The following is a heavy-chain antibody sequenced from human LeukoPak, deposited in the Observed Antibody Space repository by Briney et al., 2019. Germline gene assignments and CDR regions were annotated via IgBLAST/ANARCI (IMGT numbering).Heavy chain of an antibody. CDR2: FDPEDGEK. D-gene: IGHD3-10*01. Sequence: ASVKVSCKVSGYTLTELSMHWVRQAPGKGLEWMGGFDPEDGEKIYAQKFQRRVTMTEDTSTYTAYMELSSLRSEDTAVYYCATGAPSTMVRGVIRRAFDIWGQGTMVTVSS. CDR1: GYTLTELS. V-gene: IGHV1-24*01. CDR3: ATGAPSTMVRGVIRRAFDI. J-gene: IGHJ3*02.